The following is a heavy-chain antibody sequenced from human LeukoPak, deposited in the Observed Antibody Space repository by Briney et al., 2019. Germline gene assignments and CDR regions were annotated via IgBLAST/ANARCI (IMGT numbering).Heavy chain of an antibody. J-gene: IGHJ6*03. CDR1: EFILSRYA. Sequence: GGSLRLSCVAYEFILSRYAVSWVRQAPGKGLQWVSSLGISGDYSWYAGSVKGRFTISRDKSKNTLYLQMNSLRAEDTAVYYCARDRLVYCSSTSCYLSYYYYYMDVWGKGTTVTVSS. V-gene: IGHV3-23*01. D-gene: IGHD2-2*01. CDR3: ARDRLVYCSSTSCYLSYYYYYMDV. CDR2: LGISGDYS.